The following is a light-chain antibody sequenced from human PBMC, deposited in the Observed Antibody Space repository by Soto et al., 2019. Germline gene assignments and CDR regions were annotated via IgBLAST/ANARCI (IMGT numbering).Light chain of an antibody. CDR3: QQSDNPPWT. J-gene: IGKJ1*01. CDR1: QSISRH. Sequence: DIPMTQSPSSLSASVGDRVTISCRASQSISRHLNWYQQKPGKAPNVLIFPESTLQSGVPSRFSGSGSGTDFTLTISSLQPEDVATYYCQQSDNPPWTFGQGTRVEIK. V-gene: IGKV1-39*01. CDR2: PES.